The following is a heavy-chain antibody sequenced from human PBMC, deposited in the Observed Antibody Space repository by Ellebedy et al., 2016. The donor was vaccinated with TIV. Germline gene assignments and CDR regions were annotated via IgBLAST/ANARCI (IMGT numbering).Heavy chain of an antibody. D-gene: IGHD5-24*01. Sequence: ASVKVSCKASGYIFTGYYLHWVRQAPGQGLEWMGWINPKSGDTGYAQKFQGRVTITRNTSITTAYMELSSLRFEDTAVYYCARGQGWLGAFNFWGQGTMVSVSS. V-gene: IGHV1-8*03. J-gene: IGHJ3*01. CDR3: ARGQGWLGAFNF. CDR1: GYIFTGYY. CDR2: INPKSGDT.